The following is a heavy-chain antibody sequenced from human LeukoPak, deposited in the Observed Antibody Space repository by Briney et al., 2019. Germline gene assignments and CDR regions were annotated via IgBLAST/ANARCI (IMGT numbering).Heavy chain of an antibody. V-gene: IGHV4-30-2*01. CDR3: ARYGSYYYLYYMDV. J-gene: IGHJ6*03. CDR2: IYHSGST. CDR1: GGSISSGGYS. Sequence: SETLSLTCAVSGGSISSGGYSWRWIRQPPGKGLEWIGYIYHSGSTYYNPSLKSRLTISIDTSKNQFSLNLSSVTAADTAVYYCARYGSYYYLYYMDVWGRGTTVTVSS. D-gene: IGHD1-26*01.